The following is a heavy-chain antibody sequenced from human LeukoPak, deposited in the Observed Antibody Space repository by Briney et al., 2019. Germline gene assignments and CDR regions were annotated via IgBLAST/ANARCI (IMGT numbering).Heavy chain of an antibody. CDR1: GASISTDY. CDR3: ARHEYYYGSGAYLYYGMDV. CDR2: IYSSGIT. D-gene: IGHD3-10*01. J-gene: IGHJ6*02. V-gene: IGHV4-59*08. Sequence: PTETLSLTCTVSGASISTDYWNWVRQPPGKGLEWIGYIYSSGITNYNPSLKSRVTISVDTSQNQISLKLSTVTAADTAVYYCARHEYYYGSGAYLYYGMDVWDQGTTVTVSS.